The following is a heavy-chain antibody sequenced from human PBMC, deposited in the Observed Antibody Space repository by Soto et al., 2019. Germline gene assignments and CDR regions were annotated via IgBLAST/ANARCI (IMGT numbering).Heavy chain of an antibody. J-gene: IGHJ4*02. D-gene: IGHD3-3*01. Sequence: PSETLSLTCTVSGASINNNDYYWSWVRQAPEKGLEWVAYISASSSSIYYADSVKGRFTISRDNAKNSLYLQMNSLRDEDTAVYYCTRDFTWSEVYWGQGVQVTVSS. V-gene: IGHV3-48*02. CDR1: GASINNNDYY. CDR3: TRDFTWSEVY. CDR2: ISASSSSI.